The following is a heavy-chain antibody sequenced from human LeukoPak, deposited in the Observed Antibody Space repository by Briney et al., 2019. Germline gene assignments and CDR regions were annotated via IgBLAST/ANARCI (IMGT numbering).Heavy chain of an antibody. CDR1: GGSISSGGYY. V-gene: IGHV4-31*03. Sequence: PSETLSLTCTVSGGSISSGGYYWSWIRQHPGKGLEWIGYIYYSGSTYYNPSLKSRVTIPVDTSKNQFSLKLSSVTAADTAVYYCARDSGVTYMDVWGKGTTVTVSS. CDR2: IYYSGST. CDR3: ARDSGVTYMDV. J-gene: IGHJ6*03.